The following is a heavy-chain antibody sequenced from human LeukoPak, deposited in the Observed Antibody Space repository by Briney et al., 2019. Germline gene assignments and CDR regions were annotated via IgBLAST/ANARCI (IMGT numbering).Heavy chain of an antibody. D-gene: IGHD6-25*01. V-gene: IGHV4-39*01. CDR1: GGSINSGSY. CDR3: ARWVRSSEAYYFDY. CDR2: IYYSGST. J-gene: IGHJ4*02. Sequence: PSETLSLTCTVSGGSINSGSYWGWIRQPPGMGLEWIGTIYYSGSTYYNPSLKSRVTISVDTSKNQFSLRLSSVTAADTAVYYCARWVRSSEAYYFDYWGQGTLVTVSS.